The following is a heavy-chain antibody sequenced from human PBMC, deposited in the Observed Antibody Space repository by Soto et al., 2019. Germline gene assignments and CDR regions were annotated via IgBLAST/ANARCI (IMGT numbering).Heavy chain of an antibody. Sequence: ETLSLTCSVSGDAISNFYWIWIRQTPGRGLEWIGCVHESGSTDYNPSLKGRVTISLHTSKSQFSLSLRSATAADTATYYCARGTRALITSFFAYWGQGIPVTVSS. V-gene: IGHV4-59*03. D-gene: IGHD1-20*01. CDR3: ARGTRALITSFFAY. J-gene: IGHJ4*02. CDR1: GDAISNFY. CDR2: VHESGST.